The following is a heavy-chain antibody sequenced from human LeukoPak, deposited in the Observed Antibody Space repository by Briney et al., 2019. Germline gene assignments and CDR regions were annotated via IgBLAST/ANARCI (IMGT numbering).Heavy chain of an antibody. V-gene: IGHV4-34*01. D-gene: IGHD3-10*01. J-gene: IGHJ4*02. Sequence: KPSETLSITCAVYGGSFSGYHWSGIREPPWKGLEWIGEINHSGSTNYNPSLKSRVTISVDTSKNQFSLKLSSVTAADTAVYYCARGRGSKVDYWGQGTLVTVSS. CDR2: INHSGST. CDR3: ARGRGSKVDY. CDR1: GGSFSGYH.